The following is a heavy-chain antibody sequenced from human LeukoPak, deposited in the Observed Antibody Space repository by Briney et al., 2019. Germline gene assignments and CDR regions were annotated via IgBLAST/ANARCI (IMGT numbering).Heavy chain of an antibody. V-gene: IGHV3-48*03. CDR2: TSSSGTTI. Sequence: PGGSLRLSCAASGFTFSSSEMNWVRQAPGKGLEWVSYTSSSGTTIYYADSVKGRSTISRDNAKNSLFLQMNSLRVEDTAVYYCAKEDRNSHSPTLDYWGQGTLVTVSS. CDR3: AKEDRNSHSPTLDY. D-gene: IGHD1-26*01. CDR1: GFTFSSSE. J-gene: IGHJ4*02.